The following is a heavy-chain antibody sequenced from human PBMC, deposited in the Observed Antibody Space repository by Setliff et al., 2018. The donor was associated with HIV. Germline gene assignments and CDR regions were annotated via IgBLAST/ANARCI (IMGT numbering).Heavy chain of an antibody. CDR2: ISYNSGNT. J-gene: IGHJ3*02. CDR3: ASQTGGRRAFEI. CDR1: GHTSNNYG. Sequence: ASVKVSCKASGHTSNNYGISWVRQAPGQGLEWVGWISYNSGNTHYSQRLQDRGTMTIDTLTATVYMELTSLRSDDTAVYYCASQTGGRRAFEIWGQGTVVTVSS. D-gene: IGHD3-16*01. V-gene: IGHV1-18*01.